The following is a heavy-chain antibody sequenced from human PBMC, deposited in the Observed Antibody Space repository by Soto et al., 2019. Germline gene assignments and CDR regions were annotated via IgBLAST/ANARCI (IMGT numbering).Heavy chain of an antibody. D-gene: IGHD5-12*01. CDR1: VGSISSGGYY. CDR2: IYYSGST. Sequence: PSETLSLTCTFSVGSISSGGYYCSWIRQHPWKGPEWIGYIYYSGSTYYNPSLKSRVTISVDTSKNQFSPKLSSVTAADTAVYYCARDSSDGLKGDSWGMEVWGQGTTVTVSS. J-gene: IGHJ6*01. V-gene: IGHV4-31*03. CDR3: ARDSSDGLKGDSWGMEV.